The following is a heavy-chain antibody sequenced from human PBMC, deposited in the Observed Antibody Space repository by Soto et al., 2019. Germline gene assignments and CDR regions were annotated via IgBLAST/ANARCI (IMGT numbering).Heavy chain of an antibody. Sequence: QVQLVQSGAEVKKPGASVKVSCKASGDTFSNFDINWVRQATGQGPDWMGWMRADTGDTGHAQKFQGRITMTRDTSPSPLSLDLSSLSSEDTAVYYFVRYIYGQGFQSWGQGTLVIVSS. V-gene: IGHV1-8*01. CDR3: VRYIYGQGFQS. CDR2: MRADTGDT. D-gene: IGHD5-18*01. CDR1: GDTFSNFD. J-gene: IGHJ5*02.